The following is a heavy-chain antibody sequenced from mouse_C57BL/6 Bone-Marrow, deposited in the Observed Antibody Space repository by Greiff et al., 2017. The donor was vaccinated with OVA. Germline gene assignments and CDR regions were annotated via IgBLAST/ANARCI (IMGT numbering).Heavy chain of an antibody. Sequence: VQLQQPGAELVMPGASVKLSCKASGYTFTSYWMHWVKQRPGHGLEWIGEIDPSDSYTNYNQKFKGKSTLTVDKSSSTAYMQLSSLTSEDSAVYYCARDYDGSSPWWGQGTTLTVSS. J-gene: IGHJ2*01. V-gene: IGHV1-69*01. CDR3: ARDYDGSSPW. CDR1: GYTFTSYW. D-gene: IGHD1-1*01. CDR2: IDPSDSYT.